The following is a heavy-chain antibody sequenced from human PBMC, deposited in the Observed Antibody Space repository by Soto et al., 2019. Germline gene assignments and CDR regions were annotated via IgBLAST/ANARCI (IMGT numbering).Heavy chain of an antibody. Sequence: EVQLLESGGGLVQPGGSLRLSCPASGFTFSSYAMSWVLQAPGKGLEWVSAIIGSGGSTYYADSVKGRFTISRDNSKNTLYLQVNSLRAEDTAVYYCALRPGGRFDPLGQGTLVTVSS. CDR2: IIGSGGST. J-gene: IGHJ5*02. CDR3: ALRPGGRFDP. V-gene: IGHV3-23*01. CDR1: GFTFSSYA.